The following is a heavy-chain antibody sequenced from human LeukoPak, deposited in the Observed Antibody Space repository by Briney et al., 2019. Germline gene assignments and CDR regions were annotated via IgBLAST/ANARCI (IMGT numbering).Heavy chain of an antibody. V-gene: IGHV1-18*01. CDR2: ISAYNGNT. CDR1: GYTFTSYD. Sequence: VSVKVSCKASGYTFTSYDISWVRQAPGQGLEWMGWISAYNGNTNYARKLQGRVTMTTDTSTSTAYMELRSLRSDDSAVYFCVRVPIPPYSSSWYQPFDYWGQGTLVTLSS. D-gene: IGHD6-13*01. CDR3: VRVPIPPYSSSWYQPFDY. J-gene: IGHJ4*02.